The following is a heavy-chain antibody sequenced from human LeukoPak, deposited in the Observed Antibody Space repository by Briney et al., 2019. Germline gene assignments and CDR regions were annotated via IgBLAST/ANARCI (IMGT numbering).Heavy chain of an antibody. J-gene: IGHJ4*02. Sequence: GGSLRLSCAASGFTCSTYVMSWVRQAPGKGLEWLSLILHNGDSTYYADSVKGRFTISRDNSKNTLYLQMNSLRAEDTAVYYCARDNSVGSWDYWGQGTLVTVSS. V-gene: IGHV3-23*01. D-gene: IGHD4-23*01. CDR2: ILHNGDST. CDR1: GFTCSTYV. CDR3: ARDNSVGSWDY.